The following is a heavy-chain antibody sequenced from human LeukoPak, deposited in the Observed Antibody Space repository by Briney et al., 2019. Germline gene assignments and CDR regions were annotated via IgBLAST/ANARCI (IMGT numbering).Heavy chain of an antibody. CDR2: ISWNSGSI. V-gene: IGHV3-9*01. CDR1: GFTFDDYA. CDR3: AKVSEGD. D-gene: IGHD1-14*01. J-gene: IGHJ4*02. Sequence: GGSLRLSCAASGFTFDDYAMHWVRQAPGKGLEWVSGISWNSGSIGYADSVKGRFTISRDNAKNSLYLQMNSLRAEDTALYYCAKVSEGDWGQGNLVTVSS.